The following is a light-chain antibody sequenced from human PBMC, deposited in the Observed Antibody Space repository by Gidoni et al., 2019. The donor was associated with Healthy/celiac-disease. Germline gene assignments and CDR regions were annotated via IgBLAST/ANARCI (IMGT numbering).Light chain of an antibody. V-gene: IGKV1-5*01. J-gene: IGKJ4*01. CDR1: QSISSW. CDR2: DAS. CDR3: QQYNSYSFLT. Sequence: DIQMTQSPSTLSASVGDRVTITCRASQSISSWLAWYQQKPGKAPKLLIYDASSLESGVPSRFSGSGSGTEFTLTISSLQPDEFATYYCQQYNSYSFLTFGGGTKVEIK.